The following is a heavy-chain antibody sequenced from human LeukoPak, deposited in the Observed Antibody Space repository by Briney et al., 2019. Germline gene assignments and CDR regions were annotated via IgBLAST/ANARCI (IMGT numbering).Heavy chain of an antibody. D-gene: IGHD3-10*01. Sequence: PGGSLRLSCAASGFTFSSYSMNWVHQAPGKGLEWVSYISSSSSTIYYADSVKGRFTISRDNAKNSLYLQMNSLRAEDTAVYYCARVVLWFGEFFVWGQGTLATVSS. CDR2: ISSSSSTI. J-gene: IGHJ4*02. CDR3: ARVVLWFGEFFV. V-gene: IGHV3-48*01. CDR1: GFTFSSYS.